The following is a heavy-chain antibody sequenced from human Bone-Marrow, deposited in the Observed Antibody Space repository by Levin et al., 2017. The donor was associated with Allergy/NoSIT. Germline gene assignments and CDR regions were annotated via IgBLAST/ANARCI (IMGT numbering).Heavy chain of an antibody. CDR2: ISDSSSYI. J-gene: IGHJ3*02. CDR3: ARDQWELRPARGAFDI. Sequence: PSETLSLTCAASEFTFSSYSMNWVRQAPGKGLEWVSSISDSSSYIYYADSVKGRFTISRDNAKNSLYLQMNSLRAEDTAVYYCARDQWELRPARGAFDIWGQGTMVTVSS. D-gene: IGHD1-7*01. V-gene: IGHV3-21*01. CDR1: EFTFSSYS.